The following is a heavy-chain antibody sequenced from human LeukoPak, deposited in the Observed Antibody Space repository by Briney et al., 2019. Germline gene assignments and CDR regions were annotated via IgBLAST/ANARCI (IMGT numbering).Heavy chain of an antibody. D-gene: IGHD1-26*01. CDR1: GFTFDDYA. J-gene: IGHJ4*02. Sequence: PGGSLRLSCAASGFTFDDYAMHWVRQAPGQGLEWVSGISWNSGSIGYADSVKGRFTISRDNAKNSLYLQMNSLRAEDTALYYCAKDMGWELLGSFDYWGQGTLVTVSS. V-gene: IGHV3-9*01. CDR3: AKDMGWELLGSFDY. CDR2: ISWNSGSI.